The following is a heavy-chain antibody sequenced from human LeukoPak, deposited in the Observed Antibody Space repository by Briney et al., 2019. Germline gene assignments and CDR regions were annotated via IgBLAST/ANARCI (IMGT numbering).Heavy chain of an antibody. CDR1: GFTVSSNY. Sequence: GGSLRLSCAASGFTVSSNYMSWVRQAPGKGLEWVSIIYSDGDTHYADSVKGRFTISRDNSKNTLYLQMNSLRAEDTAVYYCTRSLDEWGQGTLVTVSS. CDR3: TRSLDE. CDR2: IYSDGDT. D-gene: IGHD3-16*01. J-gene: IGHJ4*02. V-gene: IGHV3-53*01.